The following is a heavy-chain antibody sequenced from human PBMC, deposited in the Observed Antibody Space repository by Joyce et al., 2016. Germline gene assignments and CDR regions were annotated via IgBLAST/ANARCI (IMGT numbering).Heavy chain of an antibody. J-gene: IGHJ4*02. Sequence: QVQLVESGGGVAQPGRSLRLSCAMSGFTFSNYAIHWVRQAPGKWLEWVAVIGYDGSKKVYEDSVKGRFTISRDNSKHTLYLEKNSLRAEDTAVYYCAREESDRSGSHAHNFFDYWGQGTLVTVSS. D-gene: IGHD3-22*01. V-gene: IGHV3-33*01. CDR3: AREESDRSGSHAHNFFDY. CDR2: IGYDGSKK. CDR1: GFTFSNYA.